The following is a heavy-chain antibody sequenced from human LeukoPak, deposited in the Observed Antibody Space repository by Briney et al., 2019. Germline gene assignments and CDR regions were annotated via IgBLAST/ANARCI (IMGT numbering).Heavy chain of an antibody. D-gene: IGHD3-10*01. CDR1: RFTLSNYG. CDR2: INSRSSTI. V-gene: IGHV3-48*04. Sequence: PRGSLRLSCAASRFTLSNYGVNWFRQAPGKGLEWVSYINSRSSTIYYADSVRGRFTISRDNAENSLYLQMNSLKTEDAALYYCAKASVTMARLFDYWGQGTLVTVSS. CDR3: AKASVTMARLFDY. J-gene: IGHJ4*02.